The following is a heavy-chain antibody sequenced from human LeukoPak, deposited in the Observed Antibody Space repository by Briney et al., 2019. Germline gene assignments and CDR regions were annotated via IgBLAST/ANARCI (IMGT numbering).Heavy chain of an antibody. J-gene: IGHJ4*02. D-gene: IGHD3-3*01. CDR1: GGTFSSYA. CDR3: ASGVRFLEWLSLDY. CDR2: IIPIFGTA. Sequence: SVKVSCKASGGTFSSYAISWVRQAPGQGLEWMGGIIPIFGTANYAQKFQGRVTITADESTSTAYMELSSLRSEDTAVYYCASGVRFLEWLSLDYWGRGTLVTVSS. V-gene: IGHV1-69*01.